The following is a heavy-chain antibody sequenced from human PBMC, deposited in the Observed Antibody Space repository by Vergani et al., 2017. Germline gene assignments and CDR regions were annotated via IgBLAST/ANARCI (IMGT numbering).Heavy chain of an antibody. CDR2: IWYDGSNK. D-gene: IGHD6-19*01. CDR1: GFTFSSYG. V-gene: IGHV3-33*01. J-gene: IGHJ4*02. CDR3: ARAQQWLAYFDY. Sequence: QVQLVESGGGVVQPGRSLRLSCAASGFTFSSYGMHWVRQAPGKGLEWVAVIWYDGSNKYYADSVKGRFTIPRDNSKNTLYLQMNSLRDEDTAVYYCARAQQWLAYFDYWGQGTLVTISS.